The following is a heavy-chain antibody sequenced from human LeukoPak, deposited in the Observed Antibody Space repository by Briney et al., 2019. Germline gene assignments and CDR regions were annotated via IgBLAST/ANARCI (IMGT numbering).Heavy chain of an antibody. J-gene: IGHJ4*02. D-gene: IGHD2/OR15-2a*01. V-gene: IGHV3-30*01. CDR2: ISYDGSNK. Sequence: GGSLRLSWAASGFTFSSYAIHWVRQAAGKGLEWVAVISYDGSNKYYADSVKGRFTISRDNSKNTLYLQRNSLRAEDTAVYYCARGGRIWSNYWGQGTLVTVSS. CDR3: ARGGRIWSNY. CDR1: GFTFSSYA.